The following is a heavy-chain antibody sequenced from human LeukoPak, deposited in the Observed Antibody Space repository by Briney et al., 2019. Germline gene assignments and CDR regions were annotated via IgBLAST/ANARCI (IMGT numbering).Heavy chain of an antibody. CDR1: GFTFDDYA. Sequence: PGGSLRLSCAASGFTFDDYAMHWVRQAPGKGLEWVSGISWNSGSIGYADSVKGRFTISRDNAKNSLYLQMNSLRAEDTAVYYCASFQGLDAFDIWGQGTMVTVSS. CDR3: ASFQGLDAFDI. D-gene: IGHD1-26*01. V-gene: IGHV3-9*01. CDR2: ISWNSGSI. J-gene: IGHJ3*02.